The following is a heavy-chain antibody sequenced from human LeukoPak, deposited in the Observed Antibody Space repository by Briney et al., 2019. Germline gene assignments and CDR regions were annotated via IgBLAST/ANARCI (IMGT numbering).Heavy chain of an antibody. D-gene: IGHD5-12*01. V-gene: IGHV1-2*02. Sequence: GASVKVSCKASGYTFTGYYMHWVRQAPGQGLEWMGWINPNSGGTNYAQKFQGRVTMTRDTSISTAYMELSRLRSDDTAVYYCARDRAVIVATIIEDNWFDPWGQGTLVTVSS. CDR2: INPNSGGT. CDR3: ARDRAVIVATIIEDNWFDP. J-gene: IGHJ5*02. CDR1: GYTFTGYY.